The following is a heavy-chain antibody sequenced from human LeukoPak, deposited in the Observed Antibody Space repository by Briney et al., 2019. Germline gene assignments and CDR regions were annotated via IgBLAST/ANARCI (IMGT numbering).Heavy chain of an antibody. V-gene: IGHV4-61*01. Sequence: SETLSLTCTVSGGSVSIGIYYWSWIRQPPGKGLEWIGYIYYSGSTNYNPSLKSRVTISVDTSKNQLSLKLSSVTAADTAVYYRARATIPDYGGPYYSGMDVWGQGTTVTVSS. CDR3: ARATIPDYGGPYYSGMDV. J-gene: IGHJ6*02. CDR1: GGSVSIGIYY. CDR2: IYYSGST. D-gene: IGHD4-23*01.